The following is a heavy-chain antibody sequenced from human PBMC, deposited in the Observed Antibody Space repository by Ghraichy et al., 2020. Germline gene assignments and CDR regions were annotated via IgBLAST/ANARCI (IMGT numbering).Heavy chain of an antibody. V-gene: IGHV1-18*01. CDR2: ISAYNGNT. CDR3: ARGSRVDYYDSSGYYYPGSDFDY. Sequence: ASVKVSCKASGYTFTSYGISWVRQAPGQGLEWMGWISAYNGNTNYAQKLQGRVTMTTDTSTSTAYMELRSLRSDDTAVYYCARGSRVDYYDSSGYYYPGSDFDYWGQGTLVTVSS. CDR1: GYTFTSYG. J-gene: IGHJ4*02. D-gene: IGHD3-22*01.